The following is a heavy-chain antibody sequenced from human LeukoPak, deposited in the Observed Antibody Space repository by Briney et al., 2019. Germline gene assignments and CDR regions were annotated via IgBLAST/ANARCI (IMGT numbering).Heavy chain of an antibody. CDR1: WYRFNSYW. D-gene: IGHD3-10*01. CDR2: IYPGDSDT. Sequence: GGPLKISLQGFWYRFNSYWNGWGRPLPGKRVEWMGIIYPGDSDTRYSPSFQGQVTISADKSISTAYLQWSSLKASDTAMYYCARQWGGSEYWGQGTLVTVSS. J-gene: IGHJ4*02. V-gene: IGHV5-51*01. CDR3: ARQWGGSEY.